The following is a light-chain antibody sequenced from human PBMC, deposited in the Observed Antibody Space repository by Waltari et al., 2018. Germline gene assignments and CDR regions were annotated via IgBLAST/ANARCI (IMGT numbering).Light chain of an antibody. CDR3: AAWDDSLNGPV. J-gene: IGLJ3*02. V-gene: IGLV1-44*01. Sequence: QSVLTQPPSASGTPGQRVTISCSGSSSNIGSNTVNWYQQLPGTPPKLQIYSNNQRPSGVPDRFSGSKSGTSASLAISGLQSEDEADYYCAAWDDSLNGPVFGGGTKLTVL. CDR1: SSNIGSNT. CDR2: SNN.